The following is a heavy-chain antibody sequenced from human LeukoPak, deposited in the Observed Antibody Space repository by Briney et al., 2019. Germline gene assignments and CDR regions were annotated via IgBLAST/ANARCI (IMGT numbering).Heavy chain of an antibody. V-gene: IGHV3-66*01. D-gene: IGHD3-10*01. CDR3: ARDLGHYSSGLPVAD. Sequence: GGSLRLSCTASGFSVNDNYMNWVRQAPGKGLEWVSTISSDDNTYYADSVKGRFTISRDYSKNTLHLEMNSLRAEDTALYYCARDLGHYSSGLPVADWGQGTLVTVSS. J-gene: IGHJ4*02. CDR2: ISSDDNT. CDR1: GFSVNDNY.